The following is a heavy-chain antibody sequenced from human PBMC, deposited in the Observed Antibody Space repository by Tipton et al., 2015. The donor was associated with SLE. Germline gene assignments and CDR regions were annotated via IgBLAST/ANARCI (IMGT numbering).Heavy chain of an antibody. CDR1: GFTFSNFA. J-gene: IGHJ3*01. CDR3: AKSHSGAYRIDAFDV. V-gene: IGHV3-23*01. Sequence: GSLRLSCTASGFTFSNFAMSWVRQAPGKGLEWVSAITGRADLTYFADSVKGRLSISRDNSKATLFLQMNSLRDDDTAVYFCAKSHSGAYRIDAFDVWGQGTMVTVSS. D-gene: IGHD1-26*01. CDR2: ITGRADLT.